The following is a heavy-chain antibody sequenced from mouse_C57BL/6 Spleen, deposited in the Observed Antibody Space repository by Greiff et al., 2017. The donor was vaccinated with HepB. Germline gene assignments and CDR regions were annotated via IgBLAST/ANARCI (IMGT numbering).Heavy chain of an antibody. V-gene: IGHV1-42*01. CDR1: GYSFTGYY. CDR2: INPSTGGT. J-gene: IGHJ4*01. CDR3: ARSEKDYAMDY. Sequence: VQLQQSGPELVKPGASVKISCKASGYSFTGYYMNWVKQSPEKSLEWIGEINPSTGGTTYNQKFKAKATLTVDKSSSTAYMQLKSLTSEDSAVYYCARSEKDYAMDYWGQGTSVTVSS.